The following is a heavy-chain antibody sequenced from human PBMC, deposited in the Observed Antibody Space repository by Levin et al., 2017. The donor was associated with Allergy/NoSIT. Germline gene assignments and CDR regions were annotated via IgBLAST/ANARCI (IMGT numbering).Heavy chain of an antibody. D-gene: IGHD2-2*01. CDR2: IVVGSGNT. V-gene: IGHV1-58*01. CDR3: AAVDCTGISCYYGTDF. Sequence: SVKVSCRASGFTFSASAVHWVRQDRGQRLEWIGWIVVGSGNTNYGQLFQERVTITRDMSTRTAYMDLSSLRPEDTAVYYCAAVDCTGISCYYGTDFWGQGTLVTVSS. J-gene: IGHJ4*02. CDR1: GFTFSASA.